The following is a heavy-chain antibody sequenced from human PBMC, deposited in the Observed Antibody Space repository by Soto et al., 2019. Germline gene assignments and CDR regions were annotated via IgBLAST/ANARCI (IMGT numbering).Heavy chain of an antibody. CDR1: GGTISSYY. CDR2: ISYSGTT. CDR3: ARDLVGSAKATKRYNWFDP. J-gene: IGHJ5*02. Sequence: SETLPLTCAVSGGTISSYYWSLIRQPLGKGLEWIGHISYSGTTNYNPSLQSRVTMSLDTSKNHFSLRLSSVTAADTAVYYCARDLVGSAKATKRYNWFDPWGQGTLITVSS. V-gene: IGHV4-59*01. D-gene: IGHD1-26*01.